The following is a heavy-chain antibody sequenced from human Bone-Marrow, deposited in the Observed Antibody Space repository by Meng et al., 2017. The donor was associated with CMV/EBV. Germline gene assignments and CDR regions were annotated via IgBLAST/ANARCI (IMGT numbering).Heavy chain of an antibody. V-gene: IGHV3-11*04. CDR3: AKDLGGYNDY. CDR2: ISSSGSTI. J-gene: IGHJ4*02. D-gene: IGHD3-22*01. Sequence: GESLKISCAASGFTFSDYYMSWIRQAPGKGLEWLSYISSSGSTIYYADSVKGRFTISRDNSKNTLYLQMNSLRAEDTAVYYCAKDLGGYNDYWGQGTLVTVSS. CDR1: GFTFSDYY.